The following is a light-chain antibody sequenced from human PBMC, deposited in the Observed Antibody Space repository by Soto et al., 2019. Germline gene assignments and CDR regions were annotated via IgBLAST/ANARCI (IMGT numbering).Light chain of an antibody. J-gene: IGLJ2*01. Sequence: QSALTQPAAVSGSPGQSITISCTGTISDVGGYNYVSWYQQHPGKAPKLMSYDVSNRPSGVSNRFSGSKYGNTASLTISGLQAEDEANYYCSSYTSSSTVVFGGGTKLTVL. CDR2: DVS. V-gene: IGLV2-14*01. CDR3: SSYTSSSTVV. CDR1: ISDVGGYNY.